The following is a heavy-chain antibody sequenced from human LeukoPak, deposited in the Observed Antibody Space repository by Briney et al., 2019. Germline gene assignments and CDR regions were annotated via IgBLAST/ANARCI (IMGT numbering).Heavy chain of an antibody. J-gene: IGHJ2*01. CDR2: IYYSGST. D-gene: IGHD5-24*01. V-gene: IGHV4-59*01. Sequence: PSETLSLTCSVSGGSLTSYYWSWIRQPPGKGLEWIGYIYYSGSTNYNPSLKSQVTISVDTSKNQFSLTLSSVTAADMAEYYCARDFGGSDGYTGYWFFDLWGRGTLVTVSS. CDR3: ARDFGGSDGYTGYWFFDL. CDR1: GGSLTSYY.